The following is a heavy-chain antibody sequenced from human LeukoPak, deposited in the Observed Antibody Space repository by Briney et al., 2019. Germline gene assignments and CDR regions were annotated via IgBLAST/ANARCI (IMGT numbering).Heavy chain of an antibody. Sequence: ASVKVSCKASGYTFTGYYMHWVRQAPGQGLEWMGWMNPNSGNTGYAQKFQGRVTITRNTSISTAYMELSSLRSEDTAVYYCARAELTDYYYMDVWGKGTTVTVSS. V-gene: IGHV1-8*03. CDR2: MNPNSGNT. CDR1: GYTFTGYY. J-gene: IGHJ6*03. D-gene: IGHD1-14*01. CDR3: ARAELTDYYYMDV.